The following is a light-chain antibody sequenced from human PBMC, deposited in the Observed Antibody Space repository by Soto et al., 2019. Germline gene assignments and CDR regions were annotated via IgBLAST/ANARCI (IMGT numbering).Light chain of an antibody. CDR1: QGISSW. J-gene: IGKJ5*01. CDR3: QQYDHLPIT. CDR2: DAS. V-gene: IGKV1-33*01. Sequence: DIQMTHSPSSVSASVVDRVTITCRASQGISSWLAWYQQKPGEAPKLLIYDASKLETGVPSRFSGSGSGTDFTFTISSLQPEDFATYHCQQYDHLPITFGQGTRLEIK.